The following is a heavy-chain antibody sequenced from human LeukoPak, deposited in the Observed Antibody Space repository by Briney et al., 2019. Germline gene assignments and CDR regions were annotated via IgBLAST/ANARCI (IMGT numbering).Heavy chain of an antibody. Sequence: TGGSLRLSCAASGFTFSSYAINWVRQAPGKGLEWLSAISGSGGHIYYADSLKGRFTISRDNSKNTAYLEMNSLRAEDTAVYHCAKIMGSSPSTAYFAYWGQGTLLTVSS. V-gene: IGHV3-23*01. CDR2: ISGSGGHI. J-gene: IGHJ4*02. CDR1: GFTFSSYA. CDR3: AKIMGSSPSTAYFAY. D-gene: IGHD6-6*01.